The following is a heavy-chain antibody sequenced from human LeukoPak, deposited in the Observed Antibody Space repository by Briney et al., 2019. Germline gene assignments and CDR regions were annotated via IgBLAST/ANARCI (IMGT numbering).Heavy chain of an antibody. V-gene: IGHV3-66*01. CDR2: IYAGGNT. Sequence: GGSLRLSCAASGYTLKTNYINWVPEVPGKGREGGSVIYAGGNTYYADSVKERFTISRDNSKNTLYLQMNSLRAEDTAVYYCAKTLKPFYGDYGFQHWGQGTLVTVSS. J-gene: IGHJ1*01. CDR3: AKTLKPFYGDYGFQH. D-gene: IGHD4-17*01. CDR1: GYTLKTNY.